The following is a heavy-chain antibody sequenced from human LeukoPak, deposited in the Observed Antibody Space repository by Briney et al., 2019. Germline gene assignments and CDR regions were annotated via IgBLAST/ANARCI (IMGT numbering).Heavy chain of an antibody. CDR1: GFTFSSYG. J-gene: IGHJ4*02. CDR3: AKSSSTTWGTFDY. CDR2: ISYDGSNK. V-gene: IGHV3-30*18. D-gene: IGHD2-2*01. Sequence: GGSLRLSCAAPGFTFSSYGMHWVRQAPGKGLERVAVISYDGSNKYYADSVKGRFTISRDNSKNTLYLQMNSLRAEDTAVYYCAKSSSTTWGTFDYWGQGTLVTVSS.